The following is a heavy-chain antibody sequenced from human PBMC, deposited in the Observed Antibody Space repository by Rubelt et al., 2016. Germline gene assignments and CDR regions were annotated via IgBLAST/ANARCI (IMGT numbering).Heavy chain of an antibody. D-gene: IGHD5-24*01. CDR3: ARDRGMATELDY. V-gene: IGHV1-2*02. Sequence: QAPGQGLEWMGWINPNSGGTNYAQKFQGRVTMTRDTSISTAYMELSRLRSDDTAVYYCARDRGMATELDYWGQGTLVTVSS. CDR2: INPNSGGT. J-gene: IGHJ4*02.